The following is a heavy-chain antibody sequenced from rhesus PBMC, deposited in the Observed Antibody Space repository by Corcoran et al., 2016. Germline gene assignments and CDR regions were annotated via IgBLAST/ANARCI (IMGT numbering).Heavy chain of an antibody. D-gene: IGHD6-25*01. J-gene: IGHJ4*01. V-gene: IGHV3S4*01. CDR3: TRDKGIAAAGTIDY. CDR1: GFTFSDYY. Sequence: EVQLVESGGGLVQPGGSLRLSCAASGFTFSDYYMSWVRQAPGKGLAWVSSLSSASSYIYYADSVKGRFTISRDNAKNSLSLQMNSLKTEDTAVYYCTRDKGIAAAGTIDYWGRGVLVTVSS. CDR2: LSSASSYI.